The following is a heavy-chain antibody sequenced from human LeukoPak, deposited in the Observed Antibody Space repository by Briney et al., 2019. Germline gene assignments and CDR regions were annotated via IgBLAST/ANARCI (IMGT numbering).Heavy chain of an antibody. Sequence: GRSLRLSCAASGFTFSSYAMHWVRQAPGKGLEWVALIWYDGSNKYYTDSVKGRLTISRDNSKNTLYLQMNSLRAEDTAIYYCAREGPRGNSQFDYWGQGTLVTVSS. CDR2: IWYDGSNK. V-gene: IGHV3-33*08. CDR3: AREGPRGNSQFDY. D-gene: IGHD2/OR15-2a*01. CDR1: GFTFSSYA. J-gene: IGHJ4*02.